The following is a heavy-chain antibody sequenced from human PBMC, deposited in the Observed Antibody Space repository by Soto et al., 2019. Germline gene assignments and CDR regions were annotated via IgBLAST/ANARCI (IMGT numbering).Heavy chain of an antibody. CDR3: ARIRSSWDYYYYYMDV. D-gene: IGHD6-13*01. V-gene: IGHV4-39*01. CDR1: GGSISSSSYY. CDR2: IYYSGRT. Sequence: SETLSLTCTVSGGSISSSSYYWGWIRQPPGKGLEWIGSIYYSGRTYYNPSLKNRVTISVDTSKNQLSLKLSSVTAADTAVYYCARIRSSWDYYYYYMDVWGKGTTVTVSS. J-gene: IGHJ6*03.